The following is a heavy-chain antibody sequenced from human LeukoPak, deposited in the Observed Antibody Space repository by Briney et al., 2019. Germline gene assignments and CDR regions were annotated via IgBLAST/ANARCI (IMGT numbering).Heavy chain of an antibody. J-gene: IGHJ6*02. D-gene: IGHD3-22*01. V-gene: IGHV4-59*01. CDR3: ARDGLSLPPRRFGMDV. Sequence: PSETLSLTCSVSGGSISSYYWSWIRQPPGKGLGWIGYIYYSGSTNHNPSLKSRVTISVDTTKNQFSLKLSSVTAADTAVYYCARDGLSLPPRRFGMDVWGQGTTVIVSS. CDR2: IYYSGST. CDR1: GGSISSYY.